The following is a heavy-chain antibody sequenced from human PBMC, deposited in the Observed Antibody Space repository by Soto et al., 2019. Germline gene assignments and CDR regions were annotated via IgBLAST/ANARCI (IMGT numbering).Heavy chain of an antibody. Sequence: PSETLSLTCTVSGGSIWSGGYFWSWVRQQPGKGLEWIGHIYYRGGTSYNPSLESRVAMSVDTSKNEFTLKVNSVTAADTAIYYCARFAKEENPKLESWYAFDFWGRGTLVTVSS. V-gene: IGHV4-31*03. J-gene: IGHJ4*02. CDR3: ARFAKEENPKLESWYAFDF. CDR1: GGSIWSGGYF. CDR2: IYYRGGT. D-gene: IGHD6-13*01.